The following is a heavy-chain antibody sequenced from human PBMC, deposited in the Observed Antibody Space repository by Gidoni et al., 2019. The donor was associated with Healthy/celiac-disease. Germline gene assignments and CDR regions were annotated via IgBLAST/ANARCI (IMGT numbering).Heavy chain of an antibody. V-gene: IGHV3-11*01. D-gene: IGHD3-10*01. CDR1: GFTFSDYY. CDR3: ARARSLLWFREDPTNFDY. J-gene: IGHJ4*02. Sequence: QVQLVESGGGLVKPGGSLSLPCAPFGFTFSDYYMSWIRQAPGKGLEWVAYISSSGSTICYADSVKGRFTISRDNAKNSLYLQMNSLRAEDTAVYYCARARSLLWFREDPTNFDYWGQGTLVTVSS. CDR2: ISSSGSTI.